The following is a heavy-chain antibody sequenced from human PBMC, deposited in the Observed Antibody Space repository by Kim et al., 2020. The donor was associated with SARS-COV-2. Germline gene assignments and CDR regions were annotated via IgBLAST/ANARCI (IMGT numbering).Heavy chain of an antibody. CDR2: ISGSGGST. Sequence: GGSLRLSCAASGFTFSSYAMSWVHQAPGKGLEWVSAISGSGGSTYYADSVKGRFTISRDNSKNTLYLQMNSLRAEDTAVYYCAKAPSYCSGGSCYPSKYYYYYGMDVWGQGTTVTVSS. CDR1: GFTFSSYA. J-gene: IGHJ6*02. CDR3: AKAPSYCSGGSCYPSKYYYYYGMDV. D-gene: IGHD2-15*01. V-gene: IGHV3-23*01.